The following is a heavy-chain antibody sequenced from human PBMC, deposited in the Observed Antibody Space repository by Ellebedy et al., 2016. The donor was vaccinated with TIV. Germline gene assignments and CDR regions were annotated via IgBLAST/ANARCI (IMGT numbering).Heavy chain of an antibody. V-gene: IGHV1-2*02. D-gene: IGHD3-9*01. CDR3: ATGHYDILTGYQQYYYYGMDV. CDR1: GYTFTGYY. Sequence: ASVKVSCKASGYTFTGYYMHWVRQAPGQGLEWMGWINPNSGGTNYAQKFQGRVTMTRDTSISTAYMELSRLRSDDTAVYYCATGHYDILTGYQQYYYYGMDVWGQGTTVTVSS. J-gene: IGHJ6*02. CDR2: INPNSGGT.